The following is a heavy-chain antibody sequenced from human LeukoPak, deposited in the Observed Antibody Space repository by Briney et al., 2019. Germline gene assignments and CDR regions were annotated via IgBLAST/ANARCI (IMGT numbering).Heavy chain of an antibody. Sequence: TASETLSLTCAVYGGSFSGYYWSWLRQPPGKGREGVGEINHSGSTNYNPCLKSRVTISVDTSKNQFSLKLSSVTAADTAVYYCARERGGTVGATRGLRNAFDIWGQGTMVTVSS. D-gene: IGHD1-26*01. V-gene: IGHV4-34*01. CDR3: ARERGGTVGATRGLRNAFDI. CDR1: GGSFSGYY. CDR2: INHSGST. J-gene: IGHJ3*02.